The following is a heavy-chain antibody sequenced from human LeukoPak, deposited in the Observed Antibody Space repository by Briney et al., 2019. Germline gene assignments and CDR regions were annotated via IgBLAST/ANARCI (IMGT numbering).Heavy chain of an antibody. CDR3: ARLGWLYGSGSMNWFDP. V-gene: IGHV4-39*01. CDR2: VYDGEIT. Sequence: SETLSLTCTVSGGSISSSSYYWGWIRQPPGKGLEWIGSVYDGEITYYNPSLESRVTVSIDTSKNQFSLKLSSVTAADTAVYYCARLGWLYGSGSMNWFDPWGQGTLVTVSS. J-gene: IGHJ5*02. D-gene: IGHD3-10*01. CDR1: GGSISSSSYY.